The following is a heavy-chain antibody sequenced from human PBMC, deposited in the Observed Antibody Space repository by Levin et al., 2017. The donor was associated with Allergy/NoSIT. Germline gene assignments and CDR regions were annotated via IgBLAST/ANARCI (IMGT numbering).Heavy chain of an antibody. D-gene: IGHD2-15*01. CDR2: IIPMFGKA. CDR1: GGTLSNNA. CDR3: ARDGDRKRCWPYDAFEV. Sequence: EASVKVSCKAFGGTLSNNAISWVRQAPGQGLEWMGGIIPMFGKATYAQQFQGRVTITADKSTRTASMPLSGLRAEGTAVYFWARDGDRKRCWPYDAFEVWGQGTVVAVSS. V-gene: IGHV1-69*06. J-gene: IGHJ3*01.